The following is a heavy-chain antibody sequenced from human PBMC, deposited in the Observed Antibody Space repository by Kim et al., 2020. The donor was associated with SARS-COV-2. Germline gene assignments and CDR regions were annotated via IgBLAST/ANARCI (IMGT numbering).Heavy chain of an antibody. CDR3: ASFPPGSHDY. V-gene: IGHV3-66*01. D-gene: IGHD3-10*01. Sequence: STYYADSVKGRFTISRDNSKNTLYLQMNSLRAEDTAVYYCASFPPGSHDYWGQGTLVTVSS. J-gene: IGHJ4*02. CDR2: ST.